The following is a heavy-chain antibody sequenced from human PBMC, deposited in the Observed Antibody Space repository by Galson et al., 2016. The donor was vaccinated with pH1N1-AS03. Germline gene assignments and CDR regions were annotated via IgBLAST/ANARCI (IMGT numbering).Heavy chain of an antibody. Sequence: QSGAEVKRPGESLKISCKGSGYSFTNYWIAWVRQLPGKGLEWMGIIYPADSDARYSPSFQGQVTISADTSNSTAYMQWNSLKASDTAMYYCARQRAVRAFDYWGQGTLVIVSS. D-gene: IGHD3-10*01. V-gene: IGHV5-51*01. CDR1: GYSFTNYW. CDR2: IYPADSDA. CDR3: ARQRAVRAFDY. J-gene: IGHJ4*02.